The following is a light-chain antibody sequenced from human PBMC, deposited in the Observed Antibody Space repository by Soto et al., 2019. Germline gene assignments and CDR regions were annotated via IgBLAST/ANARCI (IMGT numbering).Light chain of an antibody. CDR2: SAT. CDR3: LQDYNYPRT. Sequence: ALQITQSTSSLSASVGVRGTITCRASQDIRTELGWYQQKPGQAPKLLIYSATTLQSGVPSRFSGSGSGTDFTLTISGLQPEDFAAYYCLQDYNYPRTFGQGTKVEVK. V-gene: IGKV1-6*01. J-gene: IGKJ1*01. CDR1: QDIRTE.